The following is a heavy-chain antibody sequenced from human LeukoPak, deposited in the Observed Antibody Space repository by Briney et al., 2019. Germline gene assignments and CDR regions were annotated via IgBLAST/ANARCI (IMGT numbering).Heavy chain of an antibody. CDR1: GGSISSSSYY. CDR3: ARVEEWELPQFDY. CDR2: ISSSGSTI. Sequence: LSLTCTVSGGSISSSSYYWGGIRHPPGKGLEWVSYISSSGSTIYYADSVKGRFTISRDNAKNSLYLQMNSLRAEDTAVYYCARVEEWELPQFDYWGQGTLVTVSS. V-gene: IGHV3-11*04. J-gene: IGHJ4*02. D-gene: IGHD1-26*01.